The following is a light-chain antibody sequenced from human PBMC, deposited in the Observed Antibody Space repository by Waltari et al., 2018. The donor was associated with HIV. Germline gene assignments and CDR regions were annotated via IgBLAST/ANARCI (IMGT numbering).Light chain of an antibody. J-gene: IGLJ3*02. CDR3: AAWDDSLNAWV. CDR1: SSNIGSNI. CDR2: SNN. Sequence: QSVLTQPPSASGTPGQRVSISCSGSSSNIGSNIVNWYQQLPGPAPKLLIYSNNQRPSGVPYRFSGSKSGTSASLAISGLQSEDEADYYCAAWDDSLNAWVFGGGTKLTVL. V-gene: IGLV1-44*01.